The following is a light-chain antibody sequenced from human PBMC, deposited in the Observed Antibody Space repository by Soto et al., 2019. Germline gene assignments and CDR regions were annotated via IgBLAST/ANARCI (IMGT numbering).Light chain of an antibody. J-gene: IGKJ1*01. CDR2: GAS. CDR3: QQYNNWPPWT. CDR1: QSVSSN. V-gene: IGKV3-15*01. Sequence: EIVMTQSPATLSVSPVERATLSCRASQSVSSNLAWYQQKPGQAPRLLIYGASTRATGIPAMFSRSGSGTEFTLTISSLQSEDFAVYYCQQYNNWPPWTFGQGTKVEIK.